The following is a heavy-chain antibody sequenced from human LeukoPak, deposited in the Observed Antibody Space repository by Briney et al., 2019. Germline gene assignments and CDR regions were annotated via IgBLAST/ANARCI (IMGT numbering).Heavy chain of an antibody. V-gene: IGHV3-48*01. CDR2: ISSSSSTI. J-gene: IGHJ4*02. Sequence: PGGSLRLSCAASGFTFSSYSMNWVRQAPGKGLEWVSYISSSSSTIYYADSVKGRFTISRDKSKNTLYLQMNNLRAEDTALYFCAKRDSAGLYYFDYWGQGTLVTVSS. CDR1: GFTFSSYS. D-gene: IGHD5-18*01. CDR3: AKRDSAGLYYFDY.